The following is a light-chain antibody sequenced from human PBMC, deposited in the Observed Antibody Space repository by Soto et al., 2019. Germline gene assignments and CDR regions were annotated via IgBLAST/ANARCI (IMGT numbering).Light chain of an antibody. J-gene: IGKJ5*01. CDR1: QSVSSNY. Sequence: IMMTMSPATLSVSPGETATLSCRASQSVSSNYLAWYQQKPGQAPRLLIYDASSRAPGIPDRFSGSGSGTDFALTISRLEPEDFAVYYCQLYCNSPPFGQGTRLEIK. V-gene: IGKV3-20*01. CDR2: DAS. CDR3: QLYCNSPP.